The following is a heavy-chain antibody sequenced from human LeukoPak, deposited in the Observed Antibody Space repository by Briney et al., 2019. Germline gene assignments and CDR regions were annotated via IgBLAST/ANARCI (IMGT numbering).Heavy chain of an antibody. Sequence: SETLSLTCTVSGYSISSGYYWGWIRQPPGKGLEWIGSIYHSGSAYYNPSLKSRVTISVDTSKNQFSLKLSSVTAADTAVYYCARDETYYYDSSGYYQQIMPVYYFDYWGQGTRVTVSS. J-gene: IGHJ4*02. D-gene: IGHD3-22*01. CDR2: IYHSGSA. CDR1: GYSISSGYY. V-gene: IGHV4-38-2*02. CDR3: ARDETYYYDSSGYYQQIMPVYYFDY.